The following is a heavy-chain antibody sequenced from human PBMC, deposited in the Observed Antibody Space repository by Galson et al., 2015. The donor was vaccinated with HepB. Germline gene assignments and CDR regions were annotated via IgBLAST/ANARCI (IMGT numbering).Heavy chain of an antibody. CDR2: ISGGGGSA. V-gene: IGHV3-23*01. Sequence: SLRLSCAASRFSFSTYAMSWVRQAPGKGLEWVSSISGGGGSAYYADSVKGRFTISRDNSKNTLYLQMNSLRAEDTAVYYCAKGHGYNSAGAEYWGQGTLVTVSS. CDR1: RFSFSTYA. CDR3: AKGHGYNSAGAEY. J-gene: IGHJ4*02. D-gene: IGHD5-24*01.